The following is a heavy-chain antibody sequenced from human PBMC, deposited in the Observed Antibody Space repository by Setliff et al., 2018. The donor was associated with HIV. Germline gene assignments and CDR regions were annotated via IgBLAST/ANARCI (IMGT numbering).Heavy chain of an antibody. Sequence: PGESLKISCKALDYTFTTYWIAWVRQMPGEGLEWVGIIYPDDSDSRHNPSFQNQITISADKSIAHAYLQLNNLKASATATYYCARRDGRSMNAFQIWGPGTMVTVSS. D-gene: IGHD2-21*01. CDR3: ARRDGRSMNAFQI. J-gene: IGHJ3*01. V-gene: IGHV5-51*01. CDR1: DYTFTTYW. CDR2: IYPDDSDS.